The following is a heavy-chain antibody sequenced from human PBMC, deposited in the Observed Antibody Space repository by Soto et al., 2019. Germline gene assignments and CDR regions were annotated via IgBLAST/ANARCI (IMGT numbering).Heavy chain of an antibody. D-gene: IGHD2-15*01. V-gene: IGHV4-39*01. J-gene: IGHJ6*03. CDR1: GGSISSSSYY. Sequence: SETLSLTCTVSGGSISSSSYYWGWIRQPPGKGLEWIGSIYYSGSTYYNPSLKSRVTISVDTSKNQFSLKLSSVTAADTAVYYCARPPLSGGSYEGDYYYMDVWGKGTTVTVSS. CDR3: ARPPLSGGSYEGDYYYMDV. CDR2: IYYSGST.